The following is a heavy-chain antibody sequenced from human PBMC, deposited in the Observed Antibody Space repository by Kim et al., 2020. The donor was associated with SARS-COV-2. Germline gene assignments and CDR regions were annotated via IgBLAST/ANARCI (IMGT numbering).Heavy chain of an antibody. J-gene: IGHJ5*02. CDR2: T. CDR3: ARASGQNWFDP. V-gene: IGHV4-31*02. Sequence: TYYNPSLKSRVTISVDTSKNQFSLKLSSVTAADTAVYYCARASGQNWFDPWGQGTLVTVSS.